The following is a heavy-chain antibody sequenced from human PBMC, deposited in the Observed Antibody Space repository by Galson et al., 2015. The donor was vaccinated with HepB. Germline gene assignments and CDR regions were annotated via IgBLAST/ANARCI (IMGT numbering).Heavy chain of an antibody. CDR2: IIPIFGTA. D-gene: IGHD2-8*02. J-gene: IGHJ6*02. CDR3: ARLRGSGPVPYYYYGMDV. CDR1: GGTFSSYD. V-gene: IGHV1-69*13. Sequence: SVKVSCKASGGTFSSYDISWVRQAPGQGLEWMGGIIPIFGTANYAQKFQGRVTITADESTSTAYMELSSLRSEDTAVYYCARLRGSGPVPYYYYGMDVWGQGTTVTVSS.